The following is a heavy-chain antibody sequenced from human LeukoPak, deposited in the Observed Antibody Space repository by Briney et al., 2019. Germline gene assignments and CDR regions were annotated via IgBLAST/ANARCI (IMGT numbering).Heavy chain of an antibody. CDR2: IYSSVST. J-gene: IGHJ4*02. D-gene: IGHD1-26*01. CDR3: AYSGSYGHLGY. Sequence: SETLSLTCTVSGGSISSNAYYWAWIRQPPGKGLEWIGSIYSSVSTYYNPSLKSRVTISVDTSKNQSSLRLSSVTAADTALYYCAYSGSYGHLGYWGQGIPVTVSS. V-gene: IGHV4-39*01. CDR1: GGSISSNAYY.